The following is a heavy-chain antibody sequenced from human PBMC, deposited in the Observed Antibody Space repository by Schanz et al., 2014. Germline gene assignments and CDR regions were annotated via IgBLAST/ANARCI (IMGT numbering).Heavy chain of an antibody. CDR2: ISASGGTT. J-gene: IGHJ3*02. CDR1: GFTFSAYA. Sequence: EVQLLESGGGLVQPGGSLRLSCAASGFTFSAYAMTWVRQIPGKGLEWVSAISASGGTTYYADSVKGRFTISRDSAENSLYLQMNSLRAEDTAVYCCAKGRFGELSAFDIWGQGTMVTVSS. D-gene: IGHD3-10*01. V-gene: IGHV3-23*01. CDR3: AKGRFGELSAFDI.